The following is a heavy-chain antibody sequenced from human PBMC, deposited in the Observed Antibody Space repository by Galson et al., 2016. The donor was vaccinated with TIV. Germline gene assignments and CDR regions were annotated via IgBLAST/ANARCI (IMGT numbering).Heavy chain of an antibody. CDR2: INPHSGGT. J-gene: IGHJ4*02. V-gene: IGHV1-2*06. CDR1: GYTFTHYF. D-gene: IGHD6-25*01. Sequence: SVKVSCKASGYTFTHYFVHWVRQAPGQGLEWMGRINPHSGGTDYAPKFPGRVTMTRDTSTRTVYMEINSLRSEDAAMYFCARDTRSGYSSGWPPFDFWGQGTLVTVSS. CDR3: ARDTRSGYSSGWPPFDF.